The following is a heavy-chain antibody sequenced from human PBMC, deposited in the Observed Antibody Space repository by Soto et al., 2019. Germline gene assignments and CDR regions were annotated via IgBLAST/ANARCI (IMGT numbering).Heavy chain of an antibody. J-gene: IGHJ4*02. D-gene: IGHD7-27*01. CDR2: ITGNGART. CDR1: GFSFSSYG. CDR3: VKAVWGYDYFDF. V-gene: IGHV3-64D*06. Sequence: GGSLRLSCSASGFSFSSYGIHWVRQAPGRGLEYVSAITGNGARTYYAESVKDRFTISRDFSKNTVYLQMSSLRPEDMAVYYCVKAVWGYDYFDFWGQGTRVTVSS.